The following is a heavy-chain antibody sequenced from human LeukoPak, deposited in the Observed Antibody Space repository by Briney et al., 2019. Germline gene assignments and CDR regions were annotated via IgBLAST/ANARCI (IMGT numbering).Heavy chain of an antibody. CDR1: GGSFSGYY. CDR3: ARGPNSSGYYLVPWFDP. V-gene: IGHV4-34*01. D-gene: IGHD3-22*01. J-gene: IGHJ5*02. CDR2: MNHIRST. Sequence: SETLSLTCAVYGGSFSGYYWSWIRQPPGKGLEWIGEMNHIRSTNYNPSLKSRVTISVDTSKNQFSLKLSSLTAADTAVYYCARGPNSSGYYLVPWFDPWGQGTLVTVSS.